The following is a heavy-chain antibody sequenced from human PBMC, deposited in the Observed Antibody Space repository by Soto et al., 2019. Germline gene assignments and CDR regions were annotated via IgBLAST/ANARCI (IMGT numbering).Heavy chain of an antibody. CDR3: AKGGAVVAAGTRVYLYNAMDV. CDR2: INPNSGDT. CDR1: GYTFTGYY. J-gene: IGHJ6*02. V-gene: IGHV1-2*02. D-gene: IGHD1-26*01. Sequence: ASVKVSCKASGYTFTGYYVHWVRQAPGQGLEWMGWINPNSGDTYLAQRFQGRVTMNRDTSIGTAYMELRGLTSDDTAEYYCAKGGAVVAAGTRVYLYNAMDVWGQGTTVTVSS.